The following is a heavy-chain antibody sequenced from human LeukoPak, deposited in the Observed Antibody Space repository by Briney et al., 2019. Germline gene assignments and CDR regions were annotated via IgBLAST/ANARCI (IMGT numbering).Heavy chain of an antibody. CDR1: GYRFTSYG. D-gene: IGHD3-3*01. J-gene: IGHJ5*02. CDR3: ARGGDTIFFDP. CDR2: ISAYNGHT. Sequence: ASVKVSCKPSGYRFTSYGISWVRQAPGQGLEWMGWISAYNGHTKYAQIFQGRVTVTTDTSSSTAYMEPRSLRSDDTAVYYCARGGDTIFFDPWGQGTLVTVSS. V-gene: IGHV1-18*01.